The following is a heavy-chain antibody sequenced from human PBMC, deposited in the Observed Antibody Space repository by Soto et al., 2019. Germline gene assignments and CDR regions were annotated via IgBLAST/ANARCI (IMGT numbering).Heavy chain of an antibody. Sequence: SETLSLTCTVSGGSISSYYWSWIRQPPGKGLEWIGYIYYSGSTNYNPSLKSRVTISVDTSKNQFSLKLSSVTAADTAVYYCARDRNYDFWSGYYGYYGMDVWGQGTTVTVSS. CDR1: GGSISSYY. D-gene: IGHD3-3*01. V-gene: IGHV4-59*01. CDR3: ARDRNYDFWSGYYGYYGMDV. CDR2: IYYSGST. J-gene: IGHJ6*02.